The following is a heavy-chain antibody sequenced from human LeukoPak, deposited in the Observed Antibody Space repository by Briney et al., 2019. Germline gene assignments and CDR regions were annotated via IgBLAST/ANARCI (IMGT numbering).Heavy chain of an antibody. D-gene: IGHD3-9*01. Sequence: ASVKVSCKASGYTFASYDINWVRQATGRGLEWMGWMNPNSGNTAYAQKFQGRLTMTRNTSISTAYMELSSLRSEDTAVYYCAKILTGSSFDYWGQGTLVTVSS. V-gene: IGHV1-8*01. CDR2: MNPNSGNT. CDR3: AKILTGSSFDY. J-gene: IGHJ4*02. CDR1: GYTFASYD.